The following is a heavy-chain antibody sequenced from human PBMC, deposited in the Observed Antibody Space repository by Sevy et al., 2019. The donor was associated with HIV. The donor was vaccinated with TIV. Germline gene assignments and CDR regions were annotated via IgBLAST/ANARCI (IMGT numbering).Heavy chain of an antibody. D-gene: IGHD4-17*01. J-gene: IGHJ4*02. Sequence: GGSLRLSCAASGFIFSNAWMSWVRQAPGKGLEWVGRIKSKSDGGPSDYAAPVKGRFTISRDDSRNTLYLQMNSLKTDDTAVYYCSSMTAVDGVFDFWGQGTLVTVSS. CDR3: SSMTAVDGVFDF. CDR2: IKSKSDGGPS. V-gene: IGHV3-15*01. CDR1: GFIFSNAW.